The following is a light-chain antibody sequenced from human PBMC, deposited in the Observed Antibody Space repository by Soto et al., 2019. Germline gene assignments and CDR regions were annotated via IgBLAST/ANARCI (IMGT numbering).Light chain of an antibody. Sequence: DIVLTQSPGTLYLSPGERATLSCRASQSVSSSYLAWYQQKPGQAPRLLIYDASDRATGIPARFSGSGSGTEFTLTISSLQSEDFAVYYCQQYNDWPPLTFGGGTKVDIK. J-gene: IGKJ4*01. CDR2: DAS. CDR1: QSVSSSY. CDR3: QQYNDWPPLT. V-gene: IGKV3D-15*01.